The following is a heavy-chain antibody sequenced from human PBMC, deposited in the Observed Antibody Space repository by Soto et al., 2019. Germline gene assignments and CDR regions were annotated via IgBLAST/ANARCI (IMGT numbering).Heavy chain of an antibody. Sequence: PGGSLRLSCAASGFIFSSYGMHWVRQAPGKGLEWVSAISSDGSDEFYLDSVKGRFTISRDNSKNTLYLQMNSLRAEDTAVYYCANWRGSSNFDYWGQGTLVTVSS. CDR1: GFIFSSYG. CDR3: ANWRGSSNFDY. D-gene: IGHD1-26*01. J-gene: IGHJ4*02. CDR2: ISSDGSDE. V-gene: IGHV3-30*18.